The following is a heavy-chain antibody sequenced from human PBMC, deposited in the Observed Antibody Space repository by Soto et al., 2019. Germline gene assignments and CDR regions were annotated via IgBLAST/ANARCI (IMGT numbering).Heavy chain of an antibody. J-gene: IGHJ4*02. CDR3: ARRGVYGSGSFYDQ. V-gene: IGHV4-59*01. CDR2: LYNSGIT. D-gene: IGHD3-10*01. CDR1: GGSISTYY. Sequence: SETLSLTCTVSGGSISTYYWTWIRQPPGKGLEWIGYLYNSGITNYNPSLKSRLTISVDTSKNQFSLKLTSVTAADTAVYYCARRGVYGSGSFYDQWGQGTLVTSPQ.